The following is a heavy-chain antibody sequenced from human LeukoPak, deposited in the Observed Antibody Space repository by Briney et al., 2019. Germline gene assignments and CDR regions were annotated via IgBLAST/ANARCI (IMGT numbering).Heavy chain of an antibody. J-gene: IGHJ5*02. V-gene: IGHV4-34*01. CDR3: ARLSSSTSFYWFDP. CDR2: INHSGST. CDR1: GGSFSGYY. Sequence: SETLSLTCAVYGGSFSGYYWSWIRQPPGKGLEWIGEINHSGSTNYNPSLKSRVTISVDTSKNQFSLKLSSVTAADTAVYYCARLSSSTSFYWFDPWGQGTLVTVSS. D-gene: IGHD2-2*01.